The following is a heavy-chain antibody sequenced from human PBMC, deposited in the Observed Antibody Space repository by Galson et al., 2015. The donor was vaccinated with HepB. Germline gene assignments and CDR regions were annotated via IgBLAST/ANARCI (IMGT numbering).Heavy chain of an antibody. CDR1: GFIFRHHA. V-gene: IGHV3-23*01. Sequence: SLRLSCAGSGFIFRHHAMAWIRQAPGKGLEWVSGINGRGSTRSYSDAVKGRFSISRDNSKDTVFLQMDNLRAEDTAVYSCVKEGSWFGGDWFDPWGQGALFTVS. CDR3: VKEGSWFGGDWFDP. CDR2: INGRGSTR. J-gene: IGHJ5*02. D-gene: IGHD3-16*01.